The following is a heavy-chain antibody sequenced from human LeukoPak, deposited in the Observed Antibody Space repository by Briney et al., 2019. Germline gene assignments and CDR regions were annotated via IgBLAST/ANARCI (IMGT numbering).Heavy chain of an antibody. CDR2: FSGSEDSA. CDR1: GFTVSTYG. Sequence: PGGSLRLSCAASGFTVSTYGMSWVRQVPGKGPEWVSGFSGSEDSAYYADSVKGRFTISRDNAKNSLYLQMNSLRAEDTAVYYCARDPYSGSYGNYYYYFMDVWGKGTTVTISS. D-gene: IGHD1-26*01. CDR3: ARDPYSGSYGNYYYYFMDV. J-gene: IGHJ6*03. V-gene: IGHV3-21*01.